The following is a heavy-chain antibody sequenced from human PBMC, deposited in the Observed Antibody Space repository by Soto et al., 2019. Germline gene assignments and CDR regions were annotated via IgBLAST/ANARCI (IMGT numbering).Heavy chain of an antibody. V-gene: IGHV3-9*01. D-gene: IGHD3-22*01. J-gene: IGHJ5*02. CDR2: ISWNSGDV. CDR1: GFMFDDFA. CDR3: AKASIVVTHWFDP. Sequence: EVQLVESGGGLVQPGRSLRLSCAASGFMFDDFAMHWVRQAPGKGLEWVSGISWNSGDVAYADSVKGRFTIARDNAKHAVYLHLNSLRPEDTALYYCAKASIVVTHWFDPWGQGTLVTVSS.